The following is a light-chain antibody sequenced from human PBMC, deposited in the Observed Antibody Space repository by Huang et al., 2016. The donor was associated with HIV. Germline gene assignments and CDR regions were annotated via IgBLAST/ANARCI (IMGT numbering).Light chain of an antibody. V-gene: IGKV1-39*01. Sequence: DIQMTQSPSSRSASVGDRVTSTCRASQSISSYLNWDQQKPGKAPKLLIYAASSLQSGVPSRFSGSGSGTDFTLTISSLQPEDFATYYCQQSYSTPSTFGQGTKVEIK. CDR3: QQSYSTPST. CDR1: QSISSY. CDR2: AAS. J-gene: IGKJ1*01.